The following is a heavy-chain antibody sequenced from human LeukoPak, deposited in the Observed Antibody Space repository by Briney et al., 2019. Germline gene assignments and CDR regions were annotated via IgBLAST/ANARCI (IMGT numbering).Heavy chain of an antibody. J-gene: IGHJ4*02. CDR3: AKLDWNGYFDY. V-gene: IGHV3-30*18. CDR2: ISYDGCNK. D-gene: IGHD1-1*01. CDR1: GFTFSSYG. Sequence: GGSLRLSCAASGFTFSSYGMHWVRQAPGKGLEWVAVISYDGCNKYYADSVKGRFTISRDNSKNTLYLQMNSLRAEDTAVYYCAKLDWNGYFDYWGQGTLVTVSS.